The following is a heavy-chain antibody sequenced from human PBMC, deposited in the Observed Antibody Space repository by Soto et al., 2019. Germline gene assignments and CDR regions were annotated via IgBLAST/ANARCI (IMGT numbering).Heavy chain of an antibody. Sequence: EVQLVESGGGLVQPGGSLRLSCAASGFTVSRNYMTWVRQAPGKGLEWVSVIYSGGNTDYADSVKGRFTISRDNSKNTLYLQMNSLRAEDTAVYYCARGITMVRGGNLVGYGMDVWGQGTTVTVSS. J-gene: IGHJ6*02. V-gene: IGHV3-66*01. CDR2: IYSGGNT. D-gene: IGHD3-10*01. CDR3: ARGITMVRGGNLVGYGMDV. CDR1: GFTVSRNY.